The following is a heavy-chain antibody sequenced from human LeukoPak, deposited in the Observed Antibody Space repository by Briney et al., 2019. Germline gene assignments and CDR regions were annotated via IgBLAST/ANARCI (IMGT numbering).Heavy chain of an antibody. V-gene: IGHV3-23*01. J-gene: IGHJ4*02. D-gene: IGHD3-22*01. CDR3: AKETVVVITSEYDDY. CDR1: GFTFSSYA. CDR2: ISGSGGST. Sequence: PGGSLRLSCAASGFTFSSYAMSWVRQAPGKGLEWVSAISGSGGSTYYADSVKGRFAISRDNSKNTLYLQMNSLRAEDTAVYYCAKETVVVITSEYDDYRGQGTLVTVSS.